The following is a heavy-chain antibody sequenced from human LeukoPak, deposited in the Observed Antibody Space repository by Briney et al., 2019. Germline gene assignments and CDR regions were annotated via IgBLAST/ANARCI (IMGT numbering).Heavy chain of an antibody. Sequence: GGSLRLSCAASGFTFSSYDINWVRQAPGKGLEWVSYISNSGRTKYYADSVKGRFTISRDNAKNSLYLQMNSLRAGDTAVYYCAREEQLAMDHNYFDYWGQGTLVTVSS. CDR1: GFTFSSYD. D-gene: IGHD6-6*01. CDR2: ISNSGRTK. J-gene: IGHJ4*02. CDR3: AREEQLAMDHNYFDY. V-gene: IGHV3-48*03.